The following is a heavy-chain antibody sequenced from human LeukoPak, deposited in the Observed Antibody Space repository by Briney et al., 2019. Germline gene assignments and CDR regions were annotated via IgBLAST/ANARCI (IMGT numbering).Heavy chain of an antibody. CDR3: AKTTVTTSLPFDY. V-gene: IGHV3-48*03. CDR2: ISSSGSTI. D-gene: IGHD4-17*01. J-gene: IGHJ4*02. CDR1: GFTFSSYE. Sequence: QPGGSLRLSCAASGFTFSSYEMNWVRQAPGKGLEWVSYISSSGSTIYCADSVKGRFTISRDNAKNSLYLQMNSLRAEDTAAYYCAKTTVTTSLPFDYWGQGTLVTVSS.